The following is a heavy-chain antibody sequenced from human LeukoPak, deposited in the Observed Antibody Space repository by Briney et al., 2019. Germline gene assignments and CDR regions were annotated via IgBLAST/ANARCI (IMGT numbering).Heavy chain of an antibody. CDR2: IYYSGST. J-gene: IGHJ4*02. D-gene: IGHD2/OR15-2a*01. CDR3: AILILSADYFDY. CDR1: GGSISSSSYY. Sequence: SETLSLTCTVSGGSISSSSYYWGWIRQPPGKGLEWIGRIYYSGSTYYNPSLKSRVTISVDTSKNQFSLKLSSVTAADTAVYYCAILILSADYFDYWGQGTLATVSS. V-gene: IGHV4-39*01.